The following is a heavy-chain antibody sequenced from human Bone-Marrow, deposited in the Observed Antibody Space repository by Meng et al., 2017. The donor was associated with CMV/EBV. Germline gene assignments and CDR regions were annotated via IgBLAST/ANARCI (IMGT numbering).Heavy chain of an antibody. D-gene: IGHD1-26*01. V-gene: IGHV1-46*01. J-gene: IGHJ4*02. Sequence: ASVKVSCKASGYTFTSYYMHWVRQAPGQGLEWMGIINPSGGSTSYAQKFQGRVTMTRDTSTSTVYMELRSLRSDDTAVYYCASSRQRVYGGSHWGQGTLVTVSS. CDR1: GYTFTSYY. CDR3: ASSRQRVYGGSH. CDR2: INPSGGST.